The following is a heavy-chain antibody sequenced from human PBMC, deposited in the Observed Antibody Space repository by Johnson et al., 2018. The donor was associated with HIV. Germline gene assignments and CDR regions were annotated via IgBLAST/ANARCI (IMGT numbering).Heavy chain of an antibody. CDR3: ATLSGSYYAFDI. Sequence: QVQLVESGGGVVQPGRSLRLSCVASRFTFSDYYMSWLRQPPGERLEWVSYISSGPLIINYADSVKGRFIISRDNTKNSLYLQMNSLRAEDTAVYYCATLSGSYYAFDIWGQGIMVIVSS. CDR2: ISSGPLII. CDR1: RFTFSDYY. D-gene: IGHD1-26*01. V-gene: IGHV3-11*04. J-gene: IGHJ3*02.